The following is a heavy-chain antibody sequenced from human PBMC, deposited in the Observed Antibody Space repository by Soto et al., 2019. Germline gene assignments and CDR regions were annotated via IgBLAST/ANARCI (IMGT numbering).Heavy chain of an antibody. CDR3: ARASYYYDSSGYYDLDY. D-gene: IGHD3-22*01. V-gene: IGHV1-3*01. CDR2: INAGNGNT. J-gene: IGHJ4*02. Sequence: ASVKVSCKASGYTFSSYAMDWVRQAPGQRLEWMGWINAGNGNTKYSQKFQGRVTITRDTSASTAYMELSSLRSEDTAVYYCARASYYYDSSGYYDLDYWGQGTLVTVAS. CDR1: GYTFSSYA.